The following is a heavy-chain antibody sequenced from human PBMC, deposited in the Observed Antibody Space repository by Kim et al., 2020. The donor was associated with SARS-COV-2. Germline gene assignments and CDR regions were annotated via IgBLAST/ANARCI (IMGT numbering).Heavy chain of an antibody. CDR1: GGTFSSYA. D-gene: IGHD5-18*01. J-gene: IGHJ6*02. V-gene: IGHV1-69*13. CDR3: ARGSYSYGYLYYYGMDV. CDR2: IIPIFGTA. Sequence: SVKVSCKASGGTFSSYAISWVRQAPGQGLEWMGGIIPIFGTANYAQKFQGRVTITADESTSTAYMELSSLRSEDTAVYYCARGSYSYGYLYYYGMDVWGQGTTVTVSS.